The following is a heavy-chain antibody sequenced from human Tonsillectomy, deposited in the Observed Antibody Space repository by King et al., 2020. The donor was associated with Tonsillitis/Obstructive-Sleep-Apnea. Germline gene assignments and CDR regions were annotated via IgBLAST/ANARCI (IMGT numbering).Heavy chain of an antibody. CDR3: ARGIVVVPAAMPSRWYYYMDV. J-gene: IGHJ6*03. D-gene: IGHD2-2*01. Sequence: VQLQQWGAGLLKPSETLSLTCAVYGGSFSGYYWSWIRQPPGKGLEWIGEINHSGSTNYNPSLKSRVTISVDTSKNQFSLKLSSVTAADTAVYYCARGIVVVPAAMPSRWYYYMDVWGKGTTVTVSS. CDR2: INHSGST. CDR1: GGSFSGYY. V-gene: IGHV4-34*01.